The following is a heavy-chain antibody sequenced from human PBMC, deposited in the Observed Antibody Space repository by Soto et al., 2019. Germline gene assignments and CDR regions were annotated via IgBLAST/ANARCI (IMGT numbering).Heavy chain of an antibody. CDR2: ISYDGSNK. J-gene: IGHJ4*02. CDR1: GFTFSSYA. V-gene: IGHV3-30-3*01. D-gene: IGHD6-19*01. Sequence: GGSLRLSCAASGFTFSSYAMHWVRQAPGKGLEWVAVISYDGSNKYYADSVKGRFTISRDNSKNTLYLQMNSLRAEDTAVYYCARGPIYSSGVCWGQGTLVTVSS. CDR3: ARGPIYSSGVC.